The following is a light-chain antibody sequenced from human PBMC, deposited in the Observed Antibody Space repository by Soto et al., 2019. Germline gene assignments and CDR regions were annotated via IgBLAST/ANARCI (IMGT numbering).Light chain of an antibody. CDR3: SPYTSSSTLSTYV. CDR1: SSDVGGYNY. V-gene: IGLV2-14*03. CDR2: DVS. Sequence: QSALTQPASVSGSPGRSITISCTGTSSDVGGYNYVSWYQHHPGKAPKLMIYDVSNRPSGVSNRFSGSKSGNTASLIISGLQAEDEADYYCSPYTSSSTLSTYVFGTGTRSPS. J-gene: IGLJ1*01.